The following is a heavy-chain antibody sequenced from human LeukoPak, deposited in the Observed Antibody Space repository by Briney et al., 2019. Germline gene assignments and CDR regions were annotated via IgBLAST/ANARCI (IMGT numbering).Heavy chain of an antibody. V-gene: IGHV1-18*01. Sequence: GASVKVSCKASGYTFTSYGISWVRQAPGQGLEWMGWISAYNGNTNYAQKLQGRVTMTTDTSTSTAYMELRSLRSDDTAVYYCARGPYYYGSGSFSPYFDYWGQGTLVIVSS. CDR2: ISAYNGNT. CDR3: ARGPYYYGSGSFSPYFDY. J-gene: IGHJ4*02. D-gene: IGHD3-10*01. CDR1: GYTFTSYG.